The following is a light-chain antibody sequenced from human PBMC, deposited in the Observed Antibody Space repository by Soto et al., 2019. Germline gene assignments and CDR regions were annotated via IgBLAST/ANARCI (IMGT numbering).Light chain of an antibody. Sequence: EIVMTQSPATLSVSPGVRATRSCSASQSVSSNLAWYQQKPGQAPRLLIYGASTRATGIPARFSGSGSGTEFTLTISSLQSEDFAVYYCQQYNNWPPTWTFGQGTKVEIK. CDR3: QQYNNWPPTWT. CDR2: GAS. V-gene: IGKV3-15*01. J-gene: IGKJ1*01. CDR1: QSVSSN.